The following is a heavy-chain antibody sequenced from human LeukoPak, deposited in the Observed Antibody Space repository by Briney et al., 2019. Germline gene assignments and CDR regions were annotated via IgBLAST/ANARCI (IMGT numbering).Heavy chain of an antibody. J-gene: IGHJ6*03. D-gene: IGHD6-13*01. V-gene: IGHV3-21*01. CDR3: ARDQTAAAGYYYYYYMDV. CDR1: GFTFSSYS. CDR2: ISSSSSYI. Sequence: TGGSLRLSCAASGFTFSSYSMNWVRQAPGKGLEWVSSISSSSSYIYYADSVKGRFTISRDNAKNSLYLQMNGLRAEDTAVYYCARDQTAAAGYYYYYYMDVWGKGTTVTVSS.